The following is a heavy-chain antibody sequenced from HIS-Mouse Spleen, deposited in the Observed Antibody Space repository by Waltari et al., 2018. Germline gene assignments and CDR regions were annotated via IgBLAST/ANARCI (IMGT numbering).Heavy chain of an antibody. Sequence: QLQLQESGPGLVKPSETLSLPCTVSGCSISSSRSYWGRIRLPPGKGLDWIGSIYYSGSTYYNPSLKSRVTISVDTSKNQFSLKLSSVTAADTAVYYCARDRPRLVAAAGNYFDYWGQGTLVTVSS. D-gene: IGHD6-13*01. V-gene: IGHV4-39*07. CDR3: ARDRPRLVAAAGNYFDY. CDR2: IYYSGST. J-gene: IGHJ4*02. CDR1: GCSISSSRSY.